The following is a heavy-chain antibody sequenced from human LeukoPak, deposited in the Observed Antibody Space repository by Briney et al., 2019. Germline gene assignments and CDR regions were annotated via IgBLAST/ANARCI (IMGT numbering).Heavy chain of an antibody. D-gene: IGHD6-19*01. V-gene: IGHV1-2*06. J-gene: IGHJ4*02. CDR3: ARESIRGWYPLTFDY. Sequence: ASVKVSCKASGYTFTGYYMHWVRQAPGQGLEWMGRINPNSGGTNYAQKFQGGVTMTRDTSISTAYMELSRLRSDDTAVYYCARESIRGWYPLTFDYWGQGTLVTVSP. CDR1: GYTFTGYY. CDR2: INPNSGGT.